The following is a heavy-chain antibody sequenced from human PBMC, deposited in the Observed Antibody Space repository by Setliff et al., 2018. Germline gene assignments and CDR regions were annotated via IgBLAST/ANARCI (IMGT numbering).Heavy chain of an antibody. Sequence: GGSLRLSCAASGFIFSDYYMSWIRQAPGKGLEWVANIKQDGSEEYYGDSVKGRFTISRDNAKNSLYLQMNSLRAEDTAVYYCARDRGSGSYFLRYFDYWGQGTLVTVSS. V-gene: IGHV3-7*01. CDR1: GFIFSDYY. CDR2: IKQDGSEE. D-gene: IGHD1-26*01. CDR3: ARDRGSGSYFLRYFDY. J-gene: IGHJ4*02.